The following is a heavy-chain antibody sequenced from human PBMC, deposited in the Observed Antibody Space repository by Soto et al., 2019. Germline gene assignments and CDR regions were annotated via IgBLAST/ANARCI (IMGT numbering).Heavy chain of an antibody. CDR3: ARDLSDIVLMVYATGGDYGMDV. CDR1: GFTFSSYS. J-gene: IGHJ6*02. D-gene: IGHD2-8*01. Sequence: PGGSLRLSCAASGFTFSSYSMNWVRQGPGKGLEWVSSISSSSYIYYADSVKGRFTISRDNSKNTLYLQMNSLRAEDTAVYYCARDLSDIVLMVYATGGDYGMDVWGQGTTVTVSS. V-gene: IGHV3-21*01. CDR2: ISSSSYI.